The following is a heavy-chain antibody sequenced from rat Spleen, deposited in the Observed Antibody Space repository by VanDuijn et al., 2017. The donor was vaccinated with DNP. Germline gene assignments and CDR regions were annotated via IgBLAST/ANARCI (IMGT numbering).Heavy chain of an antibody. CDR2: IWGDGIT. CDR1: GFSLTSYG. D-gene: IGHD1-11*01. J-gene: IGHJ3*01. Sequence: QVQMKETGPGLVQTTQTLSVTCTVSGFSLTSYGVHWVRQAPGKGLEWMGIIWGDGITNYNSALKSRLSISRDTSKSQVFLTMNSLQTDDTAVYYCAELGGGVAYWGQGTLVTVSS. CDR3: AELGGGVAY. V-gene: IGHV2-77*01.